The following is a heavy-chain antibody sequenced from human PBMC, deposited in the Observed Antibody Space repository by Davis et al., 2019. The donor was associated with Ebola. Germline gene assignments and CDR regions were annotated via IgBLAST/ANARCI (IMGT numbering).Heavy chain of an antibody. CDR2: ISGSGDST. D-gene: IGHD6-19*01. Sequence: GESLKISCAASGFTFSSYAMNWVRQAPGKGLEWVSGISGSGDSTYYADSVKGRFTISRDNSKNTVYLQMNSLRVEDTAVYYCAKGLGSSGWYYFDYWGQGTLVTVSS. CDR3: AKGLGSSGWYYFDY. J-gene: IGHJ4*02. CDR1: GFTFSSYA. V-gene: IGHV3-23*01.